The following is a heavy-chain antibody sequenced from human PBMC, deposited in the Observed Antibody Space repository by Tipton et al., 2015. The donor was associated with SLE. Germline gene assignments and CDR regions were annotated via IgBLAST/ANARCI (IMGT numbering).Heavy chain of an antibody. D-gene: IGHD1-26*01. Sequence: TLSLTCAVSGGSIGSGGYSWNWIRQPPGKGLEWIGYVYHSGSAYYNPSLKSRVTMSVDTSKSQFSLKLNSVTAADTAVYYCASGPLSYGDAFDVWAQGTMVTVSS. J-gene: IGHJ3*01. CDR3: ASGPLSYGDAFDV. CDR1: GGSIGSGGYS. V-gene: IGHV4-30-2*01. CDR2: VYHSGSA.